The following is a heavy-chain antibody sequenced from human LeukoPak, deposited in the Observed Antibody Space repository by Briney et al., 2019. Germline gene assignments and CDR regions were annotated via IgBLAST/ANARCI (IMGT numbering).Heavy chain of an antibody. CDR2: IKHSGST. CDR1: GGSFSGYY. Sequence: SETLSLTCAVYGGSFSGYYWSWIRQPPGKGLEWIGEIKHSGSTNYNPSLKSRVTISVDTSKNQFSLKLISVTAADTAVYYCARGSRIAVAGYYYYGMDVWGQGTTVTVSS. V-gene: IGHV4-34*01. D-gene: IGHD6-19*01. CDR3: ARGSRIAVAGYYYYGMDV. J-gene: IGHJ6*02.